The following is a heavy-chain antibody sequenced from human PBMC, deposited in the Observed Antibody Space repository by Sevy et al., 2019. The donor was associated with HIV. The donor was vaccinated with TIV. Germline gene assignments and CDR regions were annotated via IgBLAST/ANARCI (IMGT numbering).Heavy chain of an antibody. V-gene: IGHV3-23*01. CDR2: SSGSGGST. J-gene: IGHJ3*02. Sequence: GGSLRLSCAASGFTFSSYAMSWVRQAPGKGLEWVSASSGSGGSTYYADSVKGRFTTSRDNSKNTLNRKMNSLRAEDTAVYYCAKDFTVVRGVAGAFDIWGQGTMVTVS. CDR1: GFTFSSYA. D-gene: IGHD3-10*01. CDR3: AKDFTVVRGVAGAFDI.